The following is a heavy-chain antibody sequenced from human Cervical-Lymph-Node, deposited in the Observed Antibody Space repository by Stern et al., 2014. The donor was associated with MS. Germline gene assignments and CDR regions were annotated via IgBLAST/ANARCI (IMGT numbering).Heavy chain of an antibody. CDR3: AREVTGVAGFDS. CDR2: ISSTGSTI. D-gene: IGHD6-19*01. J-gene: IGHJ4*02. CDR1: GFTFSDYF. Sequence: QVQLVQSGGPLVKPGGSLRLSCEASGFTFSDYFMAWIRQAPGKGLEAVAYISSTGSTIKYTDSVQGRFTISRDNAENSLFLQMNSLTAEDTAVYYCAREVTGVAGFDSWGRGTLVTVSS. V-gene: IGHV3-11*01.